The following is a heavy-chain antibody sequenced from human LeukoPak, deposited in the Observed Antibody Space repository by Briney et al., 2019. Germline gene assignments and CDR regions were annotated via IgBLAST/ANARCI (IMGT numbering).Heavy chain of an antibody. J-gene: IGHJ4*02. D-gene: IGHD1-26*01. CDR3: ARESGIVGATFDY. Sequence: SQTLSLTCSVSGGSISSGDYYWSWIRQPPGKGLEWIGYIYYSGSTYYNPSLKSRVTISVDTSKNQFSLKLSSVTAADTAVYYCARESGIVGATFDYWGQGTLVTVSS. CDR1: GGSISSGDYY. CDR2: IYYSGST. V-gene: IGHV4-30-4*08.